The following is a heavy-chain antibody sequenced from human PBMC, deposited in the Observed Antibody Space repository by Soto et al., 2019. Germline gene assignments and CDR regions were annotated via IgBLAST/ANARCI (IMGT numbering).Heavy chain of an antibody. CDR2: ISTSSSTI. J-gene: IGHJ4*02. V-gene: IGHV3-48*02. CDR1: GFTFSSYS. CDR3: ARDSSSWHLDY. D-gene: IGHD6-13*01. Sequence: GGSLRLSCAASGFTFSSYSMNWVRQAPGKGLEWVSYISTSSSTIYYADSVKGRFTISRDNAKCSLYLQMNSLRDEDTAVYYCARDSSSWHLDYWGQGTLVTVSS.